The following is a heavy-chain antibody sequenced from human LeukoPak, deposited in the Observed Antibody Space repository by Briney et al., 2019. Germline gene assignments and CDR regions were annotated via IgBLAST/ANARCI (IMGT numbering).Heavy chain of an antibody. CDR1: GFTFSSYG. Sequence: GRSLRLSCAASGFTFSSYGMHWVRQAPGKGLEWVAVISYDGSNKYYADSVKGRFTISGDNSKNTLYLQMNSLRAEDTAVYYCAKGRWYFDYWGQGTLVTVSS. J-gene: IGHJ4*02. CDR2: ISYDGSNK. CDR3: AKGRWYFDY. V-gene: IGHV3-30*18. D-gene: IGHD4-23*01.